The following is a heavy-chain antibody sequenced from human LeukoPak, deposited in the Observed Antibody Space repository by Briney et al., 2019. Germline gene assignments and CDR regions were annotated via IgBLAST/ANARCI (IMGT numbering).Heavy chain of an antibody. D-gene: IGHD7-27*01. V-gene: IGHV1-69*04. Sequence: SVKVSCKASGGTFSSYAISWVRQAPGQGLEWMGRIIPILGIANYAQKFQGRVTITADKSTSTAYMELSSLRSEDTAVYYCARDLGDYDDGMDVWGQGTTVTVSS. CDR3: ARDLGDYDDGMDV. CDR1: GGTFSSYA. J-gene: IGHJ6*02. CDR2: IIPILGIA.